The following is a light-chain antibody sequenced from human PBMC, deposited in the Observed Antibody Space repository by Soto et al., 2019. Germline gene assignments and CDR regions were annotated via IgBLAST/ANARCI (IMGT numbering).Light chain of an antibody. V-gene: IGKV1-39*01. Sequence: DIQMTQSPSSLSASVGDRVTITCRASQGISIFLNWYQQKPGKAPSLLIYAASTLQSGVPSRFSGSRSGTDFALTISSLRPEDFATYYCQQTYRLGIFTFGPGTKVEMK. J-gene: IGKJ3*01. CDR1: QGISIF. CDR3: QQTYRLGIFT. CDR2: AAS.